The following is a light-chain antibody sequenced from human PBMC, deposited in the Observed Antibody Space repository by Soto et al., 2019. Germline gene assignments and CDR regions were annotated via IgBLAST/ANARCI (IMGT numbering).Light chain of an antibody. CDR1: QSVLYSSNNKNY. CDR3: QQYYSTLFT. V-gene: IGKV4-1*01. CDR2: WAS. Sequence: DIVMTQSPDSLAVSLGERATINSKSSQSVLYSSNNKNYLAWYQQKPGLPPKLLIYWASTRESGVPDRFSGSGSGTDFTLTISSLQAVDVAVYYCQQYYSTLFTFGPGTKVDFK. J-gene: IGKJ3*01.